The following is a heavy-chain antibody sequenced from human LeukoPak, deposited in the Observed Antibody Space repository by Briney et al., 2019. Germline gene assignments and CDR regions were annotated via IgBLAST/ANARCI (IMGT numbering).Heavy chain of an antibody. V-gene: IGHV1-8*03. CDR3: ARRSGWYYFDY. Sequence: ASVKVSCKASGYTFTSYDINWVRQATGQGLEWMGWMNPNSGNTGYAQKFQGRVTITRNTSIGTAYMELSSLRSEDTAVYYCARRSGWYYFDYWGQGTLVTVSS. D-gene: IGHD6-19*01. CDR1: GYTFTSYD. CDR2: MNPNSGNT. J-gene: IGHJ4*02.